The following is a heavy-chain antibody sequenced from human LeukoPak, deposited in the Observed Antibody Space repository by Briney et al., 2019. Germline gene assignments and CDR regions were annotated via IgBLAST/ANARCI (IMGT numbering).Heavy chain of an antibody. CDR2: ISGSGGST. Sequence: GGSLRPSCAASGFTFSSYAMSWVRQAPGKGLEWVSAISGSGGSTYYADSVKGRFTISRDNSKNTLYLQMNSLRAEDTAVYYCAADIVVVPAAIPIDYWGQGTLVTVSS. J-gene: IGHJ4*02. D-gene: IGHD2-2*02. V-gene: IGHV3-23*01. CDR3: AADIVVVPAAIPIDY. CDR1: GFTFSSYA.